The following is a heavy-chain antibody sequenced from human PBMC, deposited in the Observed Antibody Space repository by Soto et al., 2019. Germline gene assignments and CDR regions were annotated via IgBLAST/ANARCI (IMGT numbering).Heavy chain of an antibody. CDR3: AAPGGDGYNFGY. CDR2: IVVGSGNT. D-gene: IGHD5-12*01. J-gene: IGHJ4*02. CDR1: GFTFTSPA. Sequence: VKVSCKASGFTFTSPAVQWVRQARGQRLEWIGWIVVGSGNTNYAQKFQERVTITRDMSTSTAYMELSSLRSEDTAVYYCAAPGGDGYNFGYWGQGTLVTVSS. V-gene: IGHV1-58*01.